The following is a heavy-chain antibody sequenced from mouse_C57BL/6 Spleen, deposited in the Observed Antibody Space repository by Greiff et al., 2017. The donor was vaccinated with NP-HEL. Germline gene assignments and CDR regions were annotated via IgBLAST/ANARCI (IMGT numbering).Heavy chain of an antibody. CDR1: GYTFTDYY. D-gene: IGHD1-1*01. CDR2: INPNNGGT. V-gene: IGHV1-26*01. J-gene: IGHJ4*01. CDR3: AKDYYYGSSYVYAMDY. Sequence: VQLQQSGPELVKPGASVKISCKASGYTFTDYYMNWVKQSHGKSLEWIGDINPNNGGTSYNQKFKGKATLTVDKSSSTAYMELRSLTSEDSAVYYCAKDYYYGSSYVYAMDYWGQGTSVTVSS.